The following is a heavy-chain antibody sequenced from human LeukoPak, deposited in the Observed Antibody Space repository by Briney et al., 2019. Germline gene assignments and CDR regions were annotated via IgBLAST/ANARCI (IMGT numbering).Heavy chain of an antibody. V-gene: IGHV1-69*05. CDR1: GGTFSSYA. CDR3: ARGYCSGGSCLPTPYYYYSYMDV. Sequence: ASVKVSCKASGGTFSSYAISWVRQAPGQGLEWMGGIIPIFGTANYAQKFQGRVTITTDESTSTAYMELSSLRSEDTAVYYCARGYCSGGSCLPTPYYYYSYMDVWGKGTTVTVSS. CDR2: IIPIFGTA. D-gene: IGHD2-15*01. J-gene: IGHJ6*03.